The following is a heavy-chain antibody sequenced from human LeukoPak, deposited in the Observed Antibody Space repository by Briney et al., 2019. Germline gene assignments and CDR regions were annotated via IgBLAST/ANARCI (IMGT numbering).Heavy chain of an antibody. CDR1: GFTFSSYA. J-gene: IGHJ4*02. Sequence: PGGSLRLSCAASGFTFSSYAMSWVRQAPGKGLEWVSAISGSGGSTYYADSVKGRFTISRDNSKNTLYLQMNSLRAEDTAVYYCTSRPDPIAVTGDFDYWGQGTLVTVSS. V-gene: IGHV3-23*01. CDR3: TSRPDPIAVTGDFDY. D-gene: IGHD6-19*01. CDR2: ISGSGGST.